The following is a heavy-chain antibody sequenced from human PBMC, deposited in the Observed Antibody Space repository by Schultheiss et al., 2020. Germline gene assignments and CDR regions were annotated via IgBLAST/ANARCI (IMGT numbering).Heavy chain of an antibody. Sequence: GGSPRLSCAASGFTFDDYAMHWVRQAPGKGLEWVSGISWNSGSIGYADSVKGRFTISRDNAKNSLYLQMNSLRAEDTALYYCAKDFFSGGYQLLSAPFDYWGQGTLVTVSS. D-gene: IGHD2-2*01. J-gene: IGHJ4*02. CDR2: ISWNSGSI. CDR1: GFTFDDYA. V-gene: IGHV3-9*01. CDR3: AKDFFSGGYQLLSAPFDY.